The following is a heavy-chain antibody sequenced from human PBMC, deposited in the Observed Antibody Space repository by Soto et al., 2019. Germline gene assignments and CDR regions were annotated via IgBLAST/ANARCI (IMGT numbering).Heavy chain of an antibody. V-gene: IGHV1-18*01. D-gene: IGHD6-13*01. CDR1: GYTFTSYG. Sequence: ASVKVSCKASGYTFTSYGISWVRQAPGQGLEWMGWISADNGNTNYAQHLQGRVSMTTDTSTSTAYMDLRSLRSDDTAVYYCARAANSSSLLMDVWGQGTTVTVSS. CDR2: ISADNGNT. J-gene: IGHJ6*02. CDR3: ARAANSSSLLMDV.